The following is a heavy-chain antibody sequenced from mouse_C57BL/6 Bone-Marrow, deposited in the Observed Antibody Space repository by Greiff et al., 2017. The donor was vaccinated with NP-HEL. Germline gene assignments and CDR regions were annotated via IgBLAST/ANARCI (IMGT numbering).Heavy chain of an antibody. CDR2: INYDGSST. CDR1: GFTFSDYY. Sequence: EVHLVESEGGLVQPGSSMKLSCTASGFTFSDYYMAWVRQVPEKGLEWVANINYDGSSTYYLDSLKSRFIISRDNAKNILYLQMSSLKSEDTATYYCARVGGGGYAMDYWGQGTSVTVSS. V-gene: IGHV5-16*01. J-gene: IGHJ4*01. CDR3: ARVGGGGYAMDY. D-gene: IGHD4-1*01.